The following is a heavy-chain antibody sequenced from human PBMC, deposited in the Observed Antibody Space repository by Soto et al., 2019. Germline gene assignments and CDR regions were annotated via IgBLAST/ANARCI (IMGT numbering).Heavy chain of an antibody. D-gene: IGHD5-12*01. CDR2: IYPGDSDT. CDR3: ARIALGYSGYDLYYFDY. J-gene: IGHJ4*02. CDR1: GYSFTSYW. V-gene: IGHV5-51*01. Sequence: GASLKISCKGSGYSFTSYWIGWVRQMPGKGLEWMGIIYPGDSDTRYSPSFQGQVTISADKSISTAYLQWSSLKASDTAMYYCARIALGYSGYDLYYFDYWGQGTLVTVSS.